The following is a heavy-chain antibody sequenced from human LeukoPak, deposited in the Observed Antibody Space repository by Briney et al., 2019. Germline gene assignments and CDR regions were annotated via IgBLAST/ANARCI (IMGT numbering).Heavy chain of an antibody. V-gene: IGHV4-61*08. CDR1: GVSVGSAGYY. Sequence: SETLSLTCSVSGVSVGSAGYYWSWIPQPPGGGLSWLGYIYYISNTNYNPSLKSRVTMSLNPSGNQFSLKLNSVTAADTAMYYCARTQSQSGSYRYYFGYWGQGTLVTVSS. J-gene: IGHJ4*02. CDR2: IYYISNT. CDR3: ARTQSQSGSYRYYFGY. D-gene: IGHD1-26*01.